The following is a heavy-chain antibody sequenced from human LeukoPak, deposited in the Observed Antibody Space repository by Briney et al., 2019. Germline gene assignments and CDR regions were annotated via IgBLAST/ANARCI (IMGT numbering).Heavy chain of an antibody. Sequence: NPGGSLRLSCAASGFTFSSYNMNWVRQAPGKGLEWVSFISRGSTYIYYADSVKGRFTISRDNAKNSLFLQMNSLRAEDTAVYYCARDPYGGYDKRMYYFDHWGQGTLVTVSS. CDR3: ARDPYGGYDKRMYYFDH. D-gene: IGHD5-12*01. CDR1: GFTFSSYN. J-gene: IGHJ4*02. CDR2: ISRGSTYI. V-gene: IGHV3-21*01.